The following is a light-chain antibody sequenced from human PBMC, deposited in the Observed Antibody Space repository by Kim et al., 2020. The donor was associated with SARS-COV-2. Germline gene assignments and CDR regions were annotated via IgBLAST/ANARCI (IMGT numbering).Light chain of an antibody. CDR2: SGT. CDR3: QQYSTTSRT. J-gene: IGKJ1*01. V-gene: IGKV3-20*01. CDR1: QSVNMNY. Sequence: PGERATVSCRASQSVNMNYLAWYQQKPGQAPRLLIYSGTSRATGIPDRFSGGGSGTDFTLTISRLEPEDFAVYYCQQYSTTSRTFGQGTKVDIK.